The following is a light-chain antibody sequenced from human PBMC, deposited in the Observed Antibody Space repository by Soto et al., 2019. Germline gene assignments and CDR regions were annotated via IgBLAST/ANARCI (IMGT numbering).Light chain of an antibody. CDR1: ESVSTN. V-gene: IGKV3-15*01. CDR3: QQYSIWRT. Sequence: EILMTQSPATLSMSPWERATLSCRASESVSTNLAWYQQKAGQAPRLLIYGASTRATGIPARFSGSGSGTEFTLTISSLQSEDFAVYYCQQYSIWRTFGQGTKVDI. CDR2: GAS. J-gene: IGKJ1*01.